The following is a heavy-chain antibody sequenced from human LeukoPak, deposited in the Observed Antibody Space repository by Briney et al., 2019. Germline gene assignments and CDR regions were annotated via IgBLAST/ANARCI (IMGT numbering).Heavy chain of an antibody. CDR2: ISWDGGST. Sequence: PGGSLRLSCAASGFTFDDYTMHWVRQAPGKGLEWVSLISWDGGSTYYADSVKGRFTISRDNSENSLYLQMNSLRTEDTALYYCARIAAAGTDNYYYYYMDVWGKGTTVTVSS. V-gene: IGHV3-43*01. D-gene: IGHD6-13*01. CDR1: GFTFDDYT. CDR3: ARIAAAGTDNYYYYYMDV. J-gene: IGHJ6*03.